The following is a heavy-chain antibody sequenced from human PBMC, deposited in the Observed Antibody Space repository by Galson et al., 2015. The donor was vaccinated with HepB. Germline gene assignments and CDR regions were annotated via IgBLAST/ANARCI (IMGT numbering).Heavy chain of an antibody. V-gene: IGHV3-53*01. CDR3: AKSYNYYYYYMDV. D-gene: IGHD1-14*01. CDR2: IYSGGTT. Sequence: SLRLSCAASGFTVSSYYMSWVRQAPGKGLEWVSIIYSGGTTNYADSVMGRFTISRDNPKNTLYLQMNSLRAEDTAVYYCAKSYNYYYYYMDVWGKGTTVTVSS. CDR1: GFTVSSYY. J-gene: IGHJ6*03.